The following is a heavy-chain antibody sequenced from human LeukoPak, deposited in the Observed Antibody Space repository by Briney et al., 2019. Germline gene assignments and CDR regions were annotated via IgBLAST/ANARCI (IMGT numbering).Heavy chain of an antibody. CDR2: ISSRSSYI. D-gene: IGHD1-1*01. V-gene: IGHV3-21*04. CDR1: GFTFSTYS. Sequence: SGGSLRLSCAASGFTFSTYSMNWVRQAPGKGLEWVSSISSRSSYINYVDSVKGRFTISRDNAKNSLYLQMNSLRVEDTAIYYCARDQLPIAEARQYNWFDPWGQETLVTVSS. CDR3: ARDQLPIAEARQYNWFDP. J-gene: IGHJ5*02.